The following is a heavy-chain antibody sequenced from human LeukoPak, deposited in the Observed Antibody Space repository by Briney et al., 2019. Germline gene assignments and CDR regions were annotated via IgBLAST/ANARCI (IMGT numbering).Heavy chain of an antibody. D-gene: IGHD2-2*01. CDR3: AVGSSTSWGTTNWFDP. J-gene: IGHJ5*02. CDR2: INYSGST. Sequence: PSETLSLTCTVSGGSSSSYYFNWIRQSPGKGLEWIAFINYSGSTSYNPSLKSRVTISVDTSKNQFSLKLSSVTAADTAVYYCAVGSSTSWGTTNWFDPWGQGTLVTVSS. V-gene: IGHV4-59*08. CDR1: GGSSSSYY.